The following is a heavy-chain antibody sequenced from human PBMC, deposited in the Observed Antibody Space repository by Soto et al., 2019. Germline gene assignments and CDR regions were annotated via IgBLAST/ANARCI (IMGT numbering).Heavy chain of an antibody. CDR3: ARDRVTGIAVADDRGPFDY. Sequence: EVQLVESGGGLIQPGGSLRLSCAASGFTVSSNYMSWLRQAPGKGLEWVSVIYSGGSTYYADSVKGRFTISRDNSKNTLYLQMNSLRAEDTAVYYCARDRVTGIAVADDRGPFDYWGQGTLVTVSS. CDR1: GFTVSSNY. J-gene: IGHJ4*02. V-gene: IGHV3-53*01. D-gene: IGHD6-19*01. CDR2: IYSGGST.